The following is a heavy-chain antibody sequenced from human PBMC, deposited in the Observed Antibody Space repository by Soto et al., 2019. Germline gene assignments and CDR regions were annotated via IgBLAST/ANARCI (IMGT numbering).Heavy chain of an antibody. CDR2: LYWDDDK. Sequence: QITLKESGPTLVKPTQTLTLTCTFSGFSLTTSGVAVGWIRQPPGKALEWLALLYWDDDKRYSPSLKSRLTITKDTSKNPVVLTLPNMDPVDTATYYCAHTLTSFDYWGQGTLVTVSS. CDR1: GFSLTTSGVA. J-gene: IGHJ4*02. CDR3: AHTLTSFDY. V-gene: IGHV2-5*02.